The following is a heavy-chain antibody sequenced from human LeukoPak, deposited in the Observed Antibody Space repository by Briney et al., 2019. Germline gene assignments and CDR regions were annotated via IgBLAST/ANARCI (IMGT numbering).Heavy chain of an antibody. CDR2: IYSGGET. Sequence: GGSLRLSCAASGFTVNSNYMNWVRQAPGKGLEWVSVIYSGGETYYADFVKGRFTISRDISKNMLYLQMNSLRGEDTAVYYCVRDRGAYYYDTGYWGQGTLVTVTS. J-gene: IGHJ4*02. CDR1: GFTVNSNY. D-gene: IGHD3-22*01. CDR3: VRDRGAYYYDTGY. V-gene: IGHV3-66*01.